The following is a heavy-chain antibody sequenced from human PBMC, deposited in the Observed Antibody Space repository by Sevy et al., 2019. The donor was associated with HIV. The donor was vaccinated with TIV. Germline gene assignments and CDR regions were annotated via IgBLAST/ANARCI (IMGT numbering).Heavy chain of an antibody. CDR3: ATHAGIAAAGRVFDY. J-gene: IGHJ4*02. CDR2: IRNKADSYTT. D-gene: IGHD6-13*01. V-gene: IGHV3-72*01. Sequence: GGSLRLSCAASGFTFSDHYMEWVRQAPGKGLEWVGRIRNKADSYTTEYAVSVEGRFTIARDDSKNSLYLLMNSLKTGDTAVYYCATHAGIAAAGRVFDYWGQGTLVTVSS. CDR1: GFTFSDHY.